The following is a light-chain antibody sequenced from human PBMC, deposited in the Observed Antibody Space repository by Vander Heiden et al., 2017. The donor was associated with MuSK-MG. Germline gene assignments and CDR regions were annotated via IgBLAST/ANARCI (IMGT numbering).Light chain of an antibody. J-gene: IGLJ2*01. CDR3: QVWDSSSDHAV. CDR1: NIGSKS. CDR2: DDS. V-gene: IGLV3-21*04. Sequence: SFVLTQPPPGSLAPGKTARITCGGNNIGSKSVHWYQQKPGQAPVLVIYDDSDRPSGIPERFSGSNSGNTATLTISRVEAGDEADYYCQVWDSSSDHAVFGGGTKLTVL.